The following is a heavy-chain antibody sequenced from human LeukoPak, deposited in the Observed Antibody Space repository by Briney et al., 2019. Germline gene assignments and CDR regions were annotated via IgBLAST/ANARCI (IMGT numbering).Heavy chain of an antibody. V-gene: IGHV4-34*01. CDR1: GGSFSGYY. Sequence: PSETLSLTCAVYGGSFSGYYWSWIRQPPGKGLEWIGEINHSGSTNYNLSLKSRVTISVDTSKNQFSLQLNSLTPEDTAVYYCARVSSPWSPRDAFDIWGQGTMVTVSS. D-gene: IGHD1-26*01. CDR3: ARVSSPWSPRDAFDI. CDR2: INHSGST. J-gene: IGHJ3*02.